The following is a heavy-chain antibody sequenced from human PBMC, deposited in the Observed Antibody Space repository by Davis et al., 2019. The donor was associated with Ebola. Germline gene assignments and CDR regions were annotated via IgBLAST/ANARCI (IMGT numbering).Heavy chain of an antibody. J-gene: IGHJ4*02. CDR3: VHRPRFLEWPTLDY. D-gene: IGHD3-3*01. V-gene: IGHV3-23*01. Sequence: PGGSLRLSCAASGFTFSSYAMSWVRQAPGKGLEWVSAISGSGGSTYYADSVKGRFTISRDNSKNTLYLQMNSLRAEDTAVYYCVHRPRFLEWPTLDYWGQGTLVTVSS. CDR1: GFTFSSYA. CDR2: ISGSGGST.